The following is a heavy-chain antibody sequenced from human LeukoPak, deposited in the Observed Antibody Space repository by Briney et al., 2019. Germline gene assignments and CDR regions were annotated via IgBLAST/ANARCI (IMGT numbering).Heavy chain of an antibody. Sequence: GGSLRLSCAASEFTFSNYAMHWVRQVPGKGLEWVAVISHDGSNKDYAGSVKGRFTISRDNSKNTLYLQMNSLRTEDSAVYSCAGNGLLRGYHTWFDSWGQGTLVTVSS. CDR1: EFTFSNYA. V-gene: IGHV3-30*01. CDR3: AGNGLLRGYHTWFDS. D-gene: IGHD3-3*01. CDR2: ISHDGSNK. J-gene: IGHJ5*01.